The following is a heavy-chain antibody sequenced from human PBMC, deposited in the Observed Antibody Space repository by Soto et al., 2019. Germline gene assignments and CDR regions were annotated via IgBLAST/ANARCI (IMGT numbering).Heavy chain of an antibody. Sequence: GGSLRLSCAASGFTLSSYAMSWVRQAPGKGLEWVSFISSGGENTHYADSVKGRLAISRDNPKNALYLQMNSLRAEDTAIYYCAKNIGGRGSPLGGYGMDVWGQGTTVTVSS. D-gene: IGHD3-16*01. J-gene: IGHJ6*02. CDR2: ISSGGENT. CDR1: GFTLSSYA. CDR3: AKNIGGRGSPLGGYGMDV. V-gene: IGHV3-23*01.